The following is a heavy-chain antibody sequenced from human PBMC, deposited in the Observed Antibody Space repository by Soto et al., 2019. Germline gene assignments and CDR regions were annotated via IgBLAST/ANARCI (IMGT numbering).Heavy chain of an antibody. CDR1: GYTFTGYY. V-gene: IGHV1-2*02. Sequence: ASVKVSCKASGYTFTGYYMHWVRQAPGQGLEWMGWINPNSGGTNYAQKFQGRVTMTRDASISTAYMELSRLRSDDTAVYYCARGLYGDPYYYYGMDVWGQGTTVTVSS. CDR2: INPNSGGT. J-gene: IGHJ6*02. CDR3: ARGLYGDPYYYYGMDV. D-gene: IGHD4-17*01.